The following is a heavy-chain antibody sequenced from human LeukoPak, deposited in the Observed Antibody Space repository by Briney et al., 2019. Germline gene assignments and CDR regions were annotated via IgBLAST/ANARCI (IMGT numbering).Heavy chain of an antibody. CDR3: VLLDQNIPIDP. CDR1: GYTFSSYW. D-gene: IGHD2/OR15-2a*01. J-gene: IGHJ5*02. V-gene: IGHV1-3*01. CDR2: INAGNGNT. Sequence: ASVRASCKTSGYTFSSYWIQWVRQAPGQRLEWMGWINAGNGNTKYSQKFQGRVTITRDTSASTAYMELSSLRSEDTAVYYCVLLDQNIPIDPWGQGTLVTVSS.